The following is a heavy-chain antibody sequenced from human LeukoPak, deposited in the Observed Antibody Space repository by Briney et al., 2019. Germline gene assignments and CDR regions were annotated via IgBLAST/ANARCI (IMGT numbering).Heavy chain of an antibody. J-gene: IGHJ4*02. V-gene: IGHV1-2*02. Sequence: ASVKVSCKASGYTFTGYYMHWVRQAPGQGLEWMGWINPNSGGTNYAQKFQGRVTMTRDTSISTAYMELSRLRSDDTAAYYCARDWALILEWNKIDYWGQGTLVTVSS. CDR3: ARDWALILEWNKIDY. CDR1: GYTFTGYY. D-gene: IGHD3-3*01. CDR2: INPNSGGT.